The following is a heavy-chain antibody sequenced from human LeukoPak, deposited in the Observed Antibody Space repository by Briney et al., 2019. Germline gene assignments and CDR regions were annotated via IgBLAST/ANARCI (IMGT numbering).Heavy chain of an antibody. J-gene: IGHJ4*02. Sequence: GGSLRLSCAASGFTFSSYAMSWVRQAPGKGLEWVSAISGSGGSTYYADSVKGRFTTSRDNSKNALYLQMNSLRAEDTAVYYCAKLIPEYSSGWWSGYFDYWGQGTLVTVSS. CDR3: AKLIPEYSSGWWSGYFDY. V-gene: IGHV3-23*01. D-gene: IGHD6-19*01. CDR1: GFTFSSYA. CDR2: ISGSGGST.